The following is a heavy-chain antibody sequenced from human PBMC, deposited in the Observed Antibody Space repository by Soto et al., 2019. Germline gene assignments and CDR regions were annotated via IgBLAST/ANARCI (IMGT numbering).Heavy chain of an antibody. CDR1: GFTFDDYA. CDR3: AKDIEPMYVVAAGTGWGTFDI. D-gene: IGHD6-13*01. CDR2: ISWNSGSI. V-gene: IGHV3-9*01. J-gene: IGHJ3*02. Sequence: EVQLVESGGGLVQPGRSLRLSCAASGFTFDDYAMHWVRQAPGKGLEWVSGISWNSGSIGYADSVKGRFTISGDNAKNSLYLQMNRLRAEDTALYYGAKDIEPMYVVAAGTGWGTFDIWGQGTMGTVSS.